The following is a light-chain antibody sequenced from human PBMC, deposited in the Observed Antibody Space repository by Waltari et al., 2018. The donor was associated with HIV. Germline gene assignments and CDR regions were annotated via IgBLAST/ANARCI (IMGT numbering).Light chain of an antibody. J-gene: IGLJ2*01. CDR1: NIGSEA. CDR3: QVWDSSSDHVV. V-gene: IGLV3-21*04. CDR2: DNK. Sequence: SFVLTQPPSVSEAPGTTARVPCGGSNIGSEAVHWYQQKPGQAPVLVIYDNKDRPSGIPERFSGSNSGNTATLTISRVGAGDEADYYCQVWDSSSDHVVFGGGTKLTVL.